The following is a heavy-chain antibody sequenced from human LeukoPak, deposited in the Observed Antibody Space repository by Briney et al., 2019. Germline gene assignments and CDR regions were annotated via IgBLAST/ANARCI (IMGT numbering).Heavy chain of an antibody. V-gene: IGHV1-69*13. CDR3: ARTVTSPPPTVDWYFDL. Sequence: ASVKVSCKASGGTFSSYAISWVRQAPGQGLEWMGGIIPIFGTANYAQKFQGRVTITADESTSTAYMELSSLRSEDTAVYYCARTVTSPPPTVDWYFDLWGRGTLVTVSS. CDR2: IIPIFGTA. J-gene: IGHJ2*01. D-gene: IGHD4-11*01. CDR1: GGTFSSYA.